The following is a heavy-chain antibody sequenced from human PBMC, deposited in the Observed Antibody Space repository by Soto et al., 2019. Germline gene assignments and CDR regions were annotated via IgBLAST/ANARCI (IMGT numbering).Heavy chain of an antibody. CDR2: IIPMFGAP. Sequence: QVQLVQSGAEVKKPGSSVKVSCKASGGTFRSNGISWVRQAPGQGLEWMGGIIPMFGAPNYARKFADRVRITAHESAATSYMERRSLRYEDTALYYCARHDSSGYYEVDYWGQGTQVTVSA. D-gene: IGHD3-22*01. CDR3: ARHDSSGYYEVDY. V-gene: IGHV1-69*01. CDR1: GGTFRSNG. J-gene: IGHJ4*02.